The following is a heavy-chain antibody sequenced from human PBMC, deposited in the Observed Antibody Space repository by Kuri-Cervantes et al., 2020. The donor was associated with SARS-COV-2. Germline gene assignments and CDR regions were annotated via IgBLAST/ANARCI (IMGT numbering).Heavy chain of an antibody. Sequence: GESLKISCAASGFTFSSYSMNWVRQAPGKGLEWVSYISSSSSTIYYADSVKGRFTISRDNAKNSLYLQMNSLRDEDTAVYYCARENQGNYYDSSGYYHYYYYGMDVWGQGTTVTVSS. D-gene: IGHD3-22*01. CDR1: GFTFSSYS. V-gene: IGHV3-48*02. CDR2: ISSSSSTI. CDR3: ARENQGNYYDSSGYYHYYYYGMDV. J-gene: IGHJ6*02.